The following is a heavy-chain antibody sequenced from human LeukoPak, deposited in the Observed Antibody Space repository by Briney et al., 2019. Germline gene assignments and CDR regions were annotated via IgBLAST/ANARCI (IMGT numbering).Heavy chain of an antibody. CDR3: ARGLRRHNRPFDY. CDR1: GGSISSYY. Sequence: SETLSLTCTVSGGSISSYYWSWIRQPPGKGLEWIGEINHSGSTNYNPSLKSRVTISVDTSKNQFSLKLSSVTAADTAVYYCARGLRRHNRPFDYWGQGTLVTVSS. J-gene: IGHJ4*02. V-gene: IGHV4-34*01. CDR2: INHSGST.